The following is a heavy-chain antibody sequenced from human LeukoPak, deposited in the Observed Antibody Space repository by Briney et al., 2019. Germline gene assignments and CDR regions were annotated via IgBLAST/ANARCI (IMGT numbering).Heavy chain of an antibody. CDR3: ARHKTTTLDAFDI. J-gene: IGHJ3*02. Sequence: PSETLSLTCTVSGGSISSYYWSWIRQPPGKGLEWIGYIYTSGSTNYNPSLKSRVTISVDTSKNQFSLKLSSVTAADTAMYYCARHKTTTLDAFDIWGQGTMVTVSS. CDR2: IYTSGST. V-gene: IGHV4-4*09. CDR1: GGSISSYY. D-gene: IGHD1-1*01.